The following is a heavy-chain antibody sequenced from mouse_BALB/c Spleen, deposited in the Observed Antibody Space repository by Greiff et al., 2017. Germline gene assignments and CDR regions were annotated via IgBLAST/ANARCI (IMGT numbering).Heavy chain of an antibody. CDR2: ISSGGSYT. V-gene: IGHV5-6*01. J-gene: IGHJ2*01. D-gene: IGHD2-3*01. Sequence: EVKLMESGGDLVKPGGSLKLSCAASGFTFSSYGMSWVRQTPDKRLEWVATISSGGSYTYYPDSVKGRFTISRVNAKNTLYLQMSSLKSEDTAMYYCARHDGYFDYWGQGTTLTVSS. CDR3: ARHDGYFDY. CDR1: GFTFSSYG.